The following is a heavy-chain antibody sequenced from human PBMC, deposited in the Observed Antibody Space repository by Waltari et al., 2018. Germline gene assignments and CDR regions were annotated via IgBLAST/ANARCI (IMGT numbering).Heavy chain of an antibody. CDR1: GYSISSGYY. CDR3: ARGQVKYDFQY. J-gene: IGHJ4*02. V-gene: IGHV4-38-2*01. Sequence: QVQLQESGPGLVKPSETLSLTCAVSGYSISSGYYWGWIRQPPGKGLEWIGSIYHSGSTYYNPALKSRVTRSVDTSKNQFSLKLSSVTAADTAVYYCARGQVKYDFQYWGQGTLVTVSS. D-gene: IGHD3-3*01. CDR2: IYHSGST.